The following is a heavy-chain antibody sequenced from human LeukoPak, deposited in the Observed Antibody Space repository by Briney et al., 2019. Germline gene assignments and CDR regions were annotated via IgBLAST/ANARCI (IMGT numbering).Heavy chain of an antibody. CDR3: VSFYETY. J-gene: IGHJ4*02. D-gene: IGHD2/OR15-2a*01. CDR2: INSDGSWT. CDR1: GNYW. Sequence: GGSLRLSCAASGNYWMHWVRPAPGKGLVWVSHINSDGSWTSYADSVKGRFTISKDNAKNTVYLQMNSLRAEDTAVYYCVSFYETYWGRGTLVTVSS. V-gene: IGHV3-74*01.